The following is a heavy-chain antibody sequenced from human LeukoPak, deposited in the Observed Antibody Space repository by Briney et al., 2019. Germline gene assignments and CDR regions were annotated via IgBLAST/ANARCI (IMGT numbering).Heavy chain of an antibody. CDR3: ARLSVGIYGDYGDAFDI. J-gene: IGHJ3*02. Sequence: SVKVSCKASGGTFSSYAISWVRQAPGQGLEWMGGIIPIFGTANYAQKFQGRVTITTDESTSTAYMELSSLRSEDTAVYYCARLSVGIYGDYGDAFDIWGQGTMVTVSS. D-gene: IGHD4-17*01. CDR2: IIPIFGTA. V-gene: IGHV1-69*05. CDR1: GGTFSSYA.